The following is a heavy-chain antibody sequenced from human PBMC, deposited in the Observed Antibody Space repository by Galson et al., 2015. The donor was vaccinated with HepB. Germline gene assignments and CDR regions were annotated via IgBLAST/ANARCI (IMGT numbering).Heavy chain of an antibody. CDR3: VRGGTVTNRAAIDI. Sequence: SLRLSCAVSGFTFSSHWMSWVRQAPGKGLEWVANIRKDGTEKYYVDSVKGRFTISRDNTANSLSLQMNSLTADDTAVYYCVRGGTVTNRAAIDIWGQVTKVAVCS. J-gene: IGHJ3*02. D-gene: IGHD4-11*01. V-gene: IGHV3-7*03. CDR1: GFTFSSHW. CDR2: IRKDGTEK.